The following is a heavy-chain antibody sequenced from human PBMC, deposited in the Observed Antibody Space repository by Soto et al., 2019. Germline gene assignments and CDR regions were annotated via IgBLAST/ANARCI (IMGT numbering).Heavy chain of an antibody. CDR2: ISGGGGNT. V-gene: IGHV3-23*01. D-gene: IGHD4-17*01. J-gene: IGHJ6*02. CDR1: GFTFSNYA. CDR3: AKDRRGDDVNHYYYYGMDV. Sequence: PGGSLRLSCAVSGFTFSNYAMTWVRQAPGKGLEWVSSISGGGGNTYYADSVKGRFTISRDNSKSTLYLQMDSLRGEDTAVYYCAKDRRGDDVNHYYYYGMDVWGQGTTVTVSS.